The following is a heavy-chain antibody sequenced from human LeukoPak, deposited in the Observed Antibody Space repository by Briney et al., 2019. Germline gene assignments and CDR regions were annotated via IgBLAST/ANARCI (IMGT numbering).Heavy chain of an antibody. Sequence: PGRSLRLSCAASGFTFSSYGMHWVRQAPGKGLEWVGRIRSKANSYATAYAASVKGRFTISRDDSKNTAYLQMNSLKTEDTAVYYCTRGLSGWWDAFDIWGQGTMVTVSS. CDR1: GFTFSSYG. CDR2: IRSKANSYAT. CDR3: TRGLSGWWDAFDI. J-gene: IGHJ3*02. V-gene: IGHV3-73*01. D-gene: IGHD6-19*01.